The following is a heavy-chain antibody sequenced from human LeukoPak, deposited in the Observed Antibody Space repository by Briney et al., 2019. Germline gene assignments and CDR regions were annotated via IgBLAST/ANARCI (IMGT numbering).Heavy chain of an antibody. Sequence: PSETLSLTCTVSGGSISSSSYYWGWIRQPPGKGLEWIGSIYYSGSTYYNPSLKSRVTISVDTSKNQFSLKLSSVTAADTAVYYCAREGIAVAGTLTWGQGTLVTVSS. D-gene: IGHD6-19*01. J-gene: IGHJ4*02. CDR1: GGSISSSSYY. V-gene: IGHV4-39*07. CDR3: AREGIAVAGTLT. CDR2: IYYSGST.